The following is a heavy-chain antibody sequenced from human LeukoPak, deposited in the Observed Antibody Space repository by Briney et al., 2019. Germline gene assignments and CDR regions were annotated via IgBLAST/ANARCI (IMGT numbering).Heavy chain of an antibody. CDR1: GFTFNKYA. D-gene: IGHD3-9*01. J-gene: IGHJ4*02. V-gene: IGHV3-23*01. CDR3: AKDRSWNNILTGYYIYDFDY. Sequence: PGGSLRLSCAASGFTFNKYAMNWVRQPPGKGLEWVSSIAGTGGSTYYADSVKGRFTISRDNSKNTLYLLMNSLRAEDTAVYYCAKDRSWNNILTGYYIYDFDYWGQGTLVTVSS. CDR2: IAGTGGST.